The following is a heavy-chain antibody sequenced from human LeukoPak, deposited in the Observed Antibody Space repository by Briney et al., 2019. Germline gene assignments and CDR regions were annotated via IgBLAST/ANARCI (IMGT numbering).Heavy chain of an antibody. CDR3: ARDLDGEGFFDY. J-gene: IGHJ4*02. V-gene: IGHV4-59*01. CDR2: IYYTGST. Sequence: SETLSLTCTVSGGSISNYYWSWIRQPPGKELEWIGYIYYTGSTNYNPSLNSRVTISVDMSKNQFSLDLTSVTAADTAVYYCARDLDGEGFFDYWGQGTLVTVSS. D-gene: IGHD4-17*01. CDR1: GGSISNYY.